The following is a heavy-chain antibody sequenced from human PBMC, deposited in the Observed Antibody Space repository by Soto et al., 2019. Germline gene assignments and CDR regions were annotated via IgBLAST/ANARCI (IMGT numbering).Heavy chain of an antibody. J-gene: IGHJ3*02. Sequence: SETLSPTCTVSGGSISSYYWSWIRQPPGKGLEWIGYIYYSGSTNYNPSLKSRVTISVDTSKNQFSLKLSSVTAADTAVYYCARAHTAMAPSDAFDIWGQGTMVTVSS. CDR3: ARAHTAMAPSDAFDI. V-gene: IGHV4-59*01. D-gene: IGHD5-18*01. CDR1: GGSISSYY. CDR2: IYYSGST.